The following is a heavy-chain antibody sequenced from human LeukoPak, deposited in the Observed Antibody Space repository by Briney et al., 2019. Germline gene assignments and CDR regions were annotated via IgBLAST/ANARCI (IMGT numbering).Heavy chain of an antibody. CDR3: ARGNERLRLMWL. CDR1: GGSISSGDYY. J-gene: IGHJ4*02. D-gene: IGHD5-12*01. Sequence: SQTLSLTCTVSGGSISSGDYYWSWIRQPPGKGLEWIGEINHSGSTNYNPSLKSRVTISVDTSKNQFSLKLSSVTAADTAVYYCARGNERLRLMWLWGQGTLVTVSS. CDR2: INHSGST. V-gene: IGHV4-30-4*01.